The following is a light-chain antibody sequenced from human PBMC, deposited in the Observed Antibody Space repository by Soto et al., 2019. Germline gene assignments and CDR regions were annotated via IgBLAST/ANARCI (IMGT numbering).Light chain of an antibody. Sequence: QSVLTQPPSASGTPGQWVTISCSGSSSNIGSHAVNWYQQLPGTAPKLLIYSNNQRPSGVPDRFTVSKSGTSASLAISGLQSEDEADYYCATWDDSLNWVFGGGTKLTVL. CDR3: ATWDDSLNWV. CDR2: SNN. CDR1: SSNIGSHA. V-gene: IGLV1-44*01. J-gene: IGLJ3*02.